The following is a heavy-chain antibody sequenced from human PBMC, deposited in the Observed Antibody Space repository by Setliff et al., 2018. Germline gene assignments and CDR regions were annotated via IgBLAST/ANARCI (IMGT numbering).Heavy chain of an antibody. CDR3: ARGGAWDAHYYDSSGSGGSDY. D-gene: IGHD3-22*01. CDR2: IYSSGST. Sequence: PSETLSLTCTVSGGSISSDYWSWIRQPPGKGLEWIGYIYSSGSTKYNPSLKSRVTISLGTSKNSLYLQMNSLRAEDTAFYYCARGGAWDAHYYDSSGSGGSDYWGQGTLVTVSS. J-gene: IGHJ4*02. CDR1: GGSISSDY. V-gene: IGHV4-59*12.